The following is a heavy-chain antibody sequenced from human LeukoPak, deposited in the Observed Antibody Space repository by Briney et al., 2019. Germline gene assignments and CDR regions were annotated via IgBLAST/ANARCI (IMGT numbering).Heavy chain of an antibody. Sequence: ASVKVSCKASGYTFKSYGINWVRQAPGQGLEWMGWISAYSGNTNYAQKLQGRATMTTDTSTSTAYMELRSLRSDDTAVYYCARDGAAAGRVDYWGQGTLVTVSS. CDR1: GYTFKSYG. CDR3: ARDGAAAGRVDY. J-gene: IGHJ4*02. D-gene: IGHD6-13*01. V-gene: IGHV1-18*01. CDR2: ISAYSGNT.